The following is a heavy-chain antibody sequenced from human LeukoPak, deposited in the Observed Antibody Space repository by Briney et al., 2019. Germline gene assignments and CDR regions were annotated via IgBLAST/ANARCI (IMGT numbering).Heavy chain of an antibody. V-gene: IGHV3-43*02. J-gene: IGHJ4*02. CDR1: GFTFRNYA. CDR3: AKEDPYSGYDSGY. D-gene: IGHD5-12*01. Sequence: PGGSLRLSCAASGFTFRNYAMSWVRQAPGKGLEWVSGIDPSGTYTYYADSVKGRFTISRDNSKNSLYLQMNSLRTEDTALYYCAKEDPYSGYDSGYWGQGTLVTVSS. CDR2: IDPSGTYT.